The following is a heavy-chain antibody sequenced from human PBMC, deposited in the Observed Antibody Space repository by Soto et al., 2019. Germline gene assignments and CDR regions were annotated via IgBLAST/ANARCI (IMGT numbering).Heavy chain of an antibody. Sequence: GGSLRLSCAASGFPFSSYVTAWVRQAPGKGLEWVSGISGGGSNTFYADSVKGRFTISRDNSKNTLLLQMNSLGAEDTAVYYCAKDSNKYSSSLRGRYFDYWGQGIGVTVSS. CDR2: ISGGGSNT. D-gene: IGHD4-4*01. V-gene: IGHV3-23*01. CDR1: GFPFSSYV. J-gene: IGHJ4*02. CDR3: AKDSNKYSSSLRGRYFDY.